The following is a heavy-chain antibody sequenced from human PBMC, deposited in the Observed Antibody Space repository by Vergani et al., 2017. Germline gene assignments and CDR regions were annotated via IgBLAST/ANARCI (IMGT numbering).Heavy chain of an antibody. J-gene: IGHJ6*02. V-gene: IGHV4-59*01. D-gene: IGHD3-22*01. Sequence: QVRLQESGPGLVKPSETLSLTCSVSGGSLSAYSWTWIRQSPGKSLEWIGNIFSSGSTKYNPSLKSRVSMSIDTLMNNFSLNLSTVTAADTAVYFCARRVAAITGHGMDVWGQGP. CDR2: IFSSGST. CDR3: ARRVAAITGHGMDV. CDR1: GGSLSAYS.